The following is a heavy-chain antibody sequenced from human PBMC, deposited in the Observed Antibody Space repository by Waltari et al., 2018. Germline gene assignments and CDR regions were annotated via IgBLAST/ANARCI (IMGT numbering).Heavy chain of an antibody. J-gene: IGHJ4*02. CDR3: ATPFYNWDDPLHS. V-gene: IGHV3-23*01. Sequence: EVQLLASGGGLVQPGGSLRLSCAASGFTFSNFPINWVRLAPGTGLEWVSAITVADDTYYADSLRGRFTISRDSSKDTVHLQINGLRVEDTAVYYCATPFYNWDDPLHSWGQGTQVTVSS. D-gene: IGHD1-20*01. CDR2: ITVADDT. CDR1: GFTFSNFP.